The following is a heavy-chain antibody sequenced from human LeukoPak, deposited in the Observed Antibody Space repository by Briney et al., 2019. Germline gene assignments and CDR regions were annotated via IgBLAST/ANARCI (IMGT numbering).Heavy chain of an antibody. V-gene: IGHV3-74*01. CDR3: ARPPTYYDILTGYYPAYYFDY. CDR2: INSDGSST. J-gene: IGHJ4*02. Sequence: GGSLRLSCAASGFTFSSYWMHWVRQAPGKGLVWVSRINSDGSSTSYADSVKGRFTSSKDNAKNTLYLQMNSLRAEDTAVYYCARPPTYYDILTGYYPAYYFDYWGQGTLVTVSS. D-gene: IGHD3-9*01. CDR1: GFTFSSYW.